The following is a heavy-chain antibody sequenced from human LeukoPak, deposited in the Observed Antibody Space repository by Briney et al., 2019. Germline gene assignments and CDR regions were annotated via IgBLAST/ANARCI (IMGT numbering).Heavy chain of an antibody. D-gene: IGHD6-13*01. CDR2: IYYSGST. CDR1: GGSISSYSYY. CDR3: ARGHYSSSWYRRFCSWFDP. V-gene: IGHV4-39*07. Sequence: PSETLSLTCTVSGGSISSYSYYWGWMRPPPGKELEWFGGIYYSGSTYYNPSLKSRVTISVDTSKNQFSLKLSSVTAADTAVYYCARGHYSSSWYRRFCSWFDPWGQGTLVTVSS. J-gene: IGHJ5*02.